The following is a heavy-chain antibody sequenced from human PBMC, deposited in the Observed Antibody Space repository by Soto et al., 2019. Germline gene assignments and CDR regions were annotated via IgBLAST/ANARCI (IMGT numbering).Heavy chain of an antibody. J-gene: IGHJ4*02. CDR2: LTGSSSNI. CDR3: ANGRATYGLLTHDY. CDR1: GFTFNIYA. D-gene: IGHD3-10*01. V-gene: IGHV3-23*01. Sequence: GGSLRLSCAASGFTFNIYAMSWVRQAPGKGLEWISTLTGSSSNIYYADSVKGRFAISRDNSRNTLYLQMNSLTAEDTAVYYCANGRATYGLLTHDYWGQGTLVTVSS.